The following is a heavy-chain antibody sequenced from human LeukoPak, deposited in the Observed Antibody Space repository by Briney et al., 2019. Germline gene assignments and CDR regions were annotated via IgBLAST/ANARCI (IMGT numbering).Heavy chain of an antibody. CDR1: GLAFSSST. D-gene: IGHD1-14*01. Sequence: GGSLRLSCAASGLAFSSSTMSWVRQAPGKGLECVSIISGGGADTYCTDSVTGRFTISRDNSKNTLFLQMNTLRAEDTAVYYCAGRPSGPGLAPLDYWGQGALVTVSS. J-gene: IGHJ4*02. CDR2: ISGGGADT. V-gene: IGHV3-23*01. CDR3: AGRPSGPGLAPLDY.